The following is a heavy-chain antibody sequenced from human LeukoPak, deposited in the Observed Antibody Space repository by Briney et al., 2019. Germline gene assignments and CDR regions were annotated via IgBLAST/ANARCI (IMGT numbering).Heavy chain of an antibody. CDR1: GGSISSYY. D-gene: IGHD3-22*01. Sequence: ETLSLTCTVSGGSISSYYWSWIRQPAGKGLEWIGRIYTSGSTNYNPSLKSRVTMSVDTSKNQFSLKLSSVTAADTAVYYCARNRWDSSGYYYSWFDPWGQGTLVTVSS. CDR2: IYTSGST. V-gene: IGHV4-4*07. J-gene: IGHJ5*02. CDR3: ARNRWDSSGYYYSWFDP.